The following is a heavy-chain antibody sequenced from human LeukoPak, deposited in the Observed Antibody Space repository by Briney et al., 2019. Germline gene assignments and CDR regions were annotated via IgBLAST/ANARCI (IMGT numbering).Heavy chain of an antibody. D-gene: IGHD7-27*01. Sequence: PSETLSLTCTVSGGSISSSSYYWGWIRQPAGKGLEWIGRIYSTGSTNYSPSLKSRVTISVDMSRKQFSLKLNSVTAADTAVYYCARLGQPNAFDIWGQGTMVTVSS. CDR2: IYSTGST. CDR3: ARLGQPNAFDI. J-gene: IGHJ3*02. V-gene: IGHV4-61*02. CDR1: GGSISSSSYY.